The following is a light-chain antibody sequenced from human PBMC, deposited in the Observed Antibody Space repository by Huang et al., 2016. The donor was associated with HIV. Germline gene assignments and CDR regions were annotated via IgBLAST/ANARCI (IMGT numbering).Light chain of an antibody. J-gene: IGKJ4*01. CDR3: QQRSNWPRALT. CDR2: DAS. Sequence: EIVLTQSPATLSLSPGERATLSCRASQSVRSYLAWYQQKPGQAPRLLIYDASNRATCIPARFSGSGSGTDFTLTISSLEPEDFAVYYCQQRSNWPRALTFGGGTKVEIK. CDR1: QSVRSY. V-gene: IGKV3-11*01.